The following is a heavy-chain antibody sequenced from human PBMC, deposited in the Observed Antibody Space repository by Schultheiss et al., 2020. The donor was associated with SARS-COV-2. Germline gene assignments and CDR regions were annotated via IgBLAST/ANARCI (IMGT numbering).Heavy chain of an antibody. CDR1: GGSISSGDYY. D-gene: IGHD2-2*01. J-gene: IGHJ4*02. Sequence: SETLSLTCTVSGGSISSGDYYWSWIRQPPGKGLEWIGYIYYSGSTNYNPSLKSRVTMSVDTSKNQFSLELASVTAADTAVYYCARVAISSSFQYQFDSWSQGTLVTVSS. CDR2: IYYSGST. V-gene: IGHV4-61*08. CDR3: ARVAISSSFQYQFDS.